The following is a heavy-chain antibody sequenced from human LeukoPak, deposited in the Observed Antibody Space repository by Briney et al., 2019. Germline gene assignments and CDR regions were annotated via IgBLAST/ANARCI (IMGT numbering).Heavy chain of an antibody. CDR3: AKNLYRGSYWAFDI. CDR2: MNPNSGNT. J-gene: IGHJ3*02. V-gene: IGHV1-8*03. D-gene: IGHD1-26*01. Sequence: ASVKVSCKASGYTFTSYDINWVRQATGQGLEWMGWMNPNSGNTGYAQKFQGRVTITRNTSISTAYMELSSLRSEDTAVYYCAKNLYRGSYWAFDIWGQGTMVTVSS. CDR1: GYTFTSYD.